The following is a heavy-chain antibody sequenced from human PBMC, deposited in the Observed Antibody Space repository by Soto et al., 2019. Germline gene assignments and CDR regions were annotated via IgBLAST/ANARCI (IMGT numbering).Heavy chain of an antibody. Sequence: XESLTISFKACGYSFTTYWIGWVRQMPGKGLEWMGVIYPGDSDTRFSPSFQGQVTISVDMSIRTAHLKLSSVTAADTAVYYCGQLRDYRGYWGQGTLVTVAS. D-gene: IGHD4-17*01. J-gene: IGHJ4*02. V-gene: IGHV5-51*01. CDR1: GYSFTTYW. CDR3: GQLRDYRGY. CDR2: IYPGDSDT.